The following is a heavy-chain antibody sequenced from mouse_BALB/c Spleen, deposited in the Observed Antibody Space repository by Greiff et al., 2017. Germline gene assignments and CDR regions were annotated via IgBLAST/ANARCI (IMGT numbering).Heavy chain of an antibody. CDR3: ARYGVYAMDY. CDR1: GYTFTNYY. Sequence: VMLVESGADLVRPGASVKISCTASGYTFTNYYINWVKQRPGQGLEWIGYIDPYNGSTSYKQKFKGKSTLTVDKSSSTAYMELSSLTSEDSAVYFCARYGVYAMDYWGQGTSVTVSS. CDR2: IDPYNGST. J-gene: IGHJ4*01. D-gene: IGHD1-1*02. V-gene: IGHV1-77*01.